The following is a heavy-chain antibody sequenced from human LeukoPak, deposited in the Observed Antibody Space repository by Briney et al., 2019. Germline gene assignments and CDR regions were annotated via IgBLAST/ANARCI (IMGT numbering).Heavy chain of an antibody. D-gene: IGHD3-22*01. CDR2: IIPIFGTA. CDR3: ARGGDYYDSSGYYNWFDP. J-gene: IGHJ5*02. CDR1: GYTFTSYD. V-gene: IGHV1-69*05. Sequence: GASVKVSCKASGYTFTSYDISWVRQAPGQGLEWMGGIIPIFGTANYAQKFQGRVTITTDESTSTAYMELSSLRSEDTAVYYCARGGDYYDSSGYYNWFDPWGQGTLVTVSS.